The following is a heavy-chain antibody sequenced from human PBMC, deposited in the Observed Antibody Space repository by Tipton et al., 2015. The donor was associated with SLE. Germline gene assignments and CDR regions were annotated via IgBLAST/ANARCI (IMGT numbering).Heavy chain of an antibody. CDR3: AREINWNDGPFDY. V-gene: IGHV3-9*01. CDR2: ISWNSGDI. Sequence: QLVQSGGGVVQPGRSLRLSCAASGFIFGDYAMHWVRQAPGKGLEWVSGISWNSGDIGYADSVKGRFTITRDNAKNSLYLQMNSLRAEDTAVYYCAREINWNDGPFDYWGQGTLVTVSS. CDR1: GFIFGDYA. J-gene: IGHJ4*02. D-gene: IGHD1-20*01.